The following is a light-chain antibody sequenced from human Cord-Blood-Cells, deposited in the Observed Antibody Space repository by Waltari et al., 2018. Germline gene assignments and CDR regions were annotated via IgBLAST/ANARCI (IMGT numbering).Light chain of an antibody. CDR1: SRDVGGYNL. CDR2: EVS. Sequence: QSALTQPAPVSGSPGQSITISCTGTSRDVGGYNLVSWYQQHPGKAPKLMIYEVSKRPSGVSNRFSGSKSGNTASLTISGLQAEDEADYYCCSYAGSSTWVFGGGTKLTVL. J-gene: IGLJ3*02. V-gene: IGLV2-23*02. CDR3: CSYAGSSTWV.